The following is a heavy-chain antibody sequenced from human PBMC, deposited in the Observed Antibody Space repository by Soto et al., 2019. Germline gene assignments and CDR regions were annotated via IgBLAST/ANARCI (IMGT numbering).Heavy chain of an antibody. CDR1: GFSFSNYD. Sequence: GGSLRLSCAASGFSFSNYDMHWVRQATGKGLEWVSGIGTAGDAYYADSVKGRFTISRENAKNSLYLHMNSLRAGDTAIYYCARGLLGPGDYYYGMDVWGQGTTVTVSS. D-gene: IGHD7-27*01. J-gene: IGHJ6*02. CDR3: ARGLLGPGDYYYGMDV. V-gene: IGHV3-13*01. CDR2: IGTAGDA.